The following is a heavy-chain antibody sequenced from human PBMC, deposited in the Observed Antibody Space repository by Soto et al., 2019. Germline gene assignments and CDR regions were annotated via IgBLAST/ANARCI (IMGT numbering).Heavy chain of an antibody. CDR1: GGSISSSSYY. CDR3: ARHDGRRSSSWDSEFDY. Sequence: QLQLQESGPGLVKPSETLSLTCTVSGGSISSSSYYWGWIRQPPGKGLEWIGSIYYSGSTYYNPSLKSRVTISVDTSKNQFSLKLSSVTAADTAVYYCARHDGRRSSSWDSEFDYWGQGTLVTVSS. CDR2: IYYSGST. D-gene: IGHD6-13*01. V-gene: IGHV4-39*01. J-gene: IGHJ4*02.